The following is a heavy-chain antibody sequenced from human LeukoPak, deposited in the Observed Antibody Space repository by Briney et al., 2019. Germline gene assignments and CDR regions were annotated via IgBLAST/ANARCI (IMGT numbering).Heavy chain of an antibody. CDR1: GFTFSSYG. V-gene: IGHV3-30*03. CDR3: ARHAWFDP. Sequence: PGRSLRLSCAASGFTFSSYGMHWVRQAPGKGLEWVAVISYDGSNKYYADSVKGRFTISRDNSKNTLYLQMNSLRAEDTAVYYCARHAWFDPWGQGTLVTVSS. J-gene: IGHJ5*02. CDR2: ISYDGSNK.